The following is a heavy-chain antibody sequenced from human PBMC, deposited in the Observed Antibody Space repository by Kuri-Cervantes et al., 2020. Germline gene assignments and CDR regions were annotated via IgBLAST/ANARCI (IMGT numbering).Heavy chain of an antibody. Sequence: SAPTLVKTTPTLTLTCTFSGFSLSTSGVGVGWIRQPPGKAREWLVLIYWDDDKRYSASLKSRLTITKDTSKNKVVLTMTNMDPVDTATYYCAHRLKQQRNFDYWGQGTLVTVSS. D-gene: IGHD6-13*01. J-gene: IGHJ4*02. CDR2: IYWDDDK. CDR3: AHRLKQQRNFDY. V-gene: IGHV2-5*02. CDR1: GFSLSTSGVG.